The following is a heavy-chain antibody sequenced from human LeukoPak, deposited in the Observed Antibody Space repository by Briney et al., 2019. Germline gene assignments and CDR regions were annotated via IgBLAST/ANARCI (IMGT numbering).Heavy chain of an antibody. J-gene: IGHJ3*02. CDR2: ISCDGSDQ. D-gene: IGHD1-26*01. Sequence: PGGSLRLSCAASGFTFTTYAIHWLRQAPGKGPEWVARISCDGSDQCYADSVKGRFTISRDDPKNTVFLQMNSLRLEDTATYYCARPHSGTHGTFHIWGQGTVVTVSS. CDR1: GFTFTTYA. CDR3: ARPHSGTHGTFHI. V-gene: IGHV3-30*01.